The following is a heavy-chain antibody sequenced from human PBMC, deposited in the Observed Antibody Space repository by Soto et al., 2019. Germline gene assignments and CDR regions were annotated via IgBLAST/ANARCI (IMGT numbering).Heavy chain of an antibody. J-gene: IGHJ3*02. CDR1: GYTFTGYY. Sequence: GASVKVSCKASGYTFTGYYMHWVRQAPGQGLEWMGWINPNSGGTNYAQKFQGRVTMTRDTSISTAYMELSRLRSDDTAVYYCARDPPVVVNGAFDIWGQGTMLTVSS. CDR2: INPNSGGT. V-gene: IGHV1-2*02. CDR3: ARDPPVVVNGAFDI. D-gene: IGHD3-22*01.